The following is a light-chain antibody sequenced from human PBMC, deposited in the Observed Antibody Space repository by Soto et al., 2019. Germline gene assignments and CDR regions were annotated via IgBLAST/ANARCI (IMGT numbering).Light chain of an antibody. CDR2: RDS. J-gene: IGLJ2*01. CDR1: NIGTKN. CDR3: HVWDSSTVI. Sequence: SYELTQPLSVSVALGQTARITCGGNNIGTKNVHWYQQKPGQAPVVVMYRDSNRPSGIPERFSGSNSGNTATLTISRAQVGDEADYYCHVWDSSTVIFGGGTKLTVL. V-gene: IGLV3-9*01.